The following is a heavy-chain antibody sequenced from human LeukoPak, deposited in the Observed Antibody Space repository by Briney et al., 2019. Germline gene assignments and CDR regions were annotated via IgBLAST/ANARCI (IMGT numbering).Heavy chain of an antibody. Sequence: SETLSLTCTVSGGSISSGGYYWSWIRQPPGKGLEWIGYIYYSGSTNYNPSLKSRVTISVDTSKNQFSLRLSSMTAADTAVYYCTRGGELMNFWGQGTLVTVSS. J-gene: IGHJ4*02. CDR2: IYYSGST. CDR1: GGSISSGGYY. D-gene: IGHD1-26*01. V-gene: IGHV4-61*08. CDR3: TRGGELMNF.